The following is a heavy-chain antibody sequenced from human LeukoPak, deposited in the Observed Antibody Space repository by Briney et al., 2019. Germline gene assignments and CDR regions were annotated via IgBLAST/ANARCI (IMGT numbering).Heavy chain of an antibody. J-gene: IGHJ3*02. Sequence: GGSLRLSCAASGFTFSDYYMSWIRQAPGKGLEWVSYISSSGTTIYYADSVKGRFTISRDNAKNSLYLQMNSLRAEDTAVYYCARDITASNYDSSGYVPPGGAFDIWGQGTMVTVSS. D-gene: IGHD3-22*01. CDR2: ISSSGTTI. CDR1: GFTFSDYY. V-gene: IGHV3-11*01. CDR3: ARDITASNYDSSGYVPPGGAFDI.